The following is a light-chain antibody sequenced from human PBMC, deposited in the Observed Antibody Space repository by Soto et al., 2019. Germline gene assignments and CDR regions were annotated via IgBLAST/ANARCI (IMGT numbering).Light chain of an antibody. V-gene: IGKV1-39*01. CDR3: QQSYTTASIT. CDR2: AAS. Sequence: DIQMTQSPSSLSASVGDRVTITCRASQSISRNLNWYQHKPGKAPKLLIYAASTLQNGVPSRFSGGGSWTKFTLSISRLQPEDFGTHYCQQSYTTASITFGQGTRLEIK. CDR1: QSISRN. J-gene: IGKJ5*01.